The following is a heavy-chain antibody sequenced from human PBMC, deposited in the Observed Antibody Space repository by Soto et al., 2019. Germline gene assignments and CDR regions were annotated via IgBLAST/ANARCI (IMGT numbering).Heavy chain of an antibody. Sequence: SETLSLTCTVSGGSISNYYWSWIRQPPGKGLEWIGFMSYRGTTNYNPSLKSRVTISVDTSKNQFSLKLSSVTAADTAVYYCASRDSSSWSIDYWGQGTLVTVS. CDR2: MSYRGTT. V-gene: IGHV4-59*08. J-gene: IGHJ4*02. CDR3: ASRDSSSWSIDY. D-gene: IGHD6-13*01. CDR1: GGSISNYY.